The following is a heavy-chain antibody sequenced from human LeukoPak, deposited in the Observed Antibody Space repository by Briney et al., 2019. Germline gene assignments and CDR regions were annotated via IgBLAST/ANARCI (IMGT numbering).Heavy chain of an antibody. CDR2: ISGSGSST. CDR3: AKRTEAFSSDN. CDR1: GLTFSSYA. V-gene: IGHV3-23*01. Sequence: GGSLRLSCAASGLTFSSYAMSWVRQAPGKGLEWVSLISGSGSSTYYADSVKGRFTISRDNSKNTMYLQVNSLRAEDTAIYYCAKRTEAFSSDNWGQGTLVTVSS. J-gene: IGHJ4*02.